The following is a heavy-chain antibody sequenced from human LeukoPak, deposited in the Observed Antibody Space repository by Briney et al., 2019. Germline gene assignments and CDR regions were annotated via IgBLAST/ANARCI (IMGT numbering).Heavy chain of an antibody. CDR2: IYTSGST. CDR1: GGSISSGSYY. V-gene: IGHV4-61*02. Sequence: KTSQTLSLTCTVSGGSISSGSYYGSWIRQPAGKGLEWIGRIYTSGSTNYNPSLKSRVTISVDTSMNQFSLKLSSVTAADTAVYYCARAVVVEESDAFDIWGQGTMVTVSS. D-gene: IGHD2-15*01. CDR3: ARAVVVEESDAFDI. J-gene: IGHJ3*02.